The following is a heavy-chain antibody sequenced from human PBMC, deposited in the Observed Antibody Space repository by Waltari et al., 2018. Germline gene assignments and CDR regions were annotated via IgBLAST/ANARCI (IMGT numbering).Heavy chain of an antibody. D-gene: IGHD3-10*01. J-gene: IGHJ6*03. CDR1: GFTFTSSA. Sequence: PEVKKPGTSVKVSCKASGFTFTSSAVQWVRQARGQRLEWIGWIVVGSGNTNYAQKFQERVTITRDMSTSTAYMELSSLRSEDTAVYYCAVGSFGWDYYYMDVWGKGTTVTVSS. CDR3: AVGSFGWDYYYMDV. CDR2: IVVGSGNT. V-gene: IGHV1-58*01.